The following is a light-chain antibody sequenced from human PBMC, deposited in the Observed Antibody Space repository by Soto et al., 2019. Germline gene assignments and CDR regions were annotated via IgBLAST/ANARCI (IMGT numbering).Light chain of an antibody. CDR3: SSYGGSNPVV. CDR2: EVS. CDR1: SSDVGGYNY. V-gene: IGLV2-8*01. J-gene: IGLJ2*01. Sequence: QSALTQPPSASGSPGQSVTISCTGSSSDVGGYNYVSWYQQHPGKAPKLMIYEVSKRPSGVTERLSGSQSGNTASLTVSGFQAEDEADYYCSSYGGSNPVVFGGGTKVTVL.